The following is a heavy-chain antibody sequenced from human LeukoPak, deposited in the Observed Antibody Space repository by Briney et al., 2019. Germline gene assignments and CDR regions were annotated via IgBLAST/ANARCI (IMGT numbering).Heavy chain of an antibody. CDR2: IWYDGSNK. Sequence: GGSLRLSCAASGFTFSSYGMHWVRQAPGKGLEWVAVIWYDGSNKYYADSVKGRFTISRDNSKNTLYLQMNSLRAEDTAVYYCAKGSHYDFWSGYYTDWGQGTLVTVSS. D-gene: IGHD3-3*01. CDR1: GFTFSSYG. CDR3: AKGSHYDFWSGYYTD. V-gene: IGHV3-33*06. J-gene: IGHJ4*02.